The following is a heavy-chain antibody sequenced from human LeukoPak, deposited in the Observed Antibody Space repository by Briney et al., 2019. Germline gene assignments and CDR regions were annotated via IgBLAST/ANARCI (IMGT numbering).Heavy chain of an antibody. CDR3: ARRTDSSGYLYYYYGMDV. J-gene: IGHJ6*02. Sequence: SETLSLTCAVYGGSFSGYYWRWLRQPPGKGLEWIGEINHSGSTNYNPSLKSRVTISVDTSKNQFSLKLSSVTAADTAVYYCARRTDSSGYLYYYYGMDVWGQGTTVTVSS. CDR1: GGSFSGYY. V-gene: IGHV4-34*01. D-gene: IGHD3-22*01. CDR2: INHSGST.